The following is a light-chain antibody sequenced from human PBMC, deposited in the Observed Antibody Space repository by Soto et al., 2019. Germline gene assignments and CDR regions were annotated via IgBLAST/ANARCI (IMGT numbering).Light chain of an antibody. J-gene: IGLJ1*01. CDR2: DVS. CDR3: NSYASSSTPYV. Sequence: QSALTQPASVSGSHGQSITISCTGTGSDVGGYDYVSWYQQHPGKAPKLMIYDVSRRPSGVSYRFSGSKSGNTASLTISGLQAEDEADYYCNSYASSSTPYVFGTGTKLTVL. CDR1: GSDVGGYDY. V-gene: IGLV2-14*01.